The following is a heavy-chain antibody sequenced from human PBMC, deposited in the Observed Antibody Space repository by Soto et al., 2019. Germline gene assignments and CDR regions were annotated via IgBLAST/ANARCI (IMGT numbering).Heavy chain of an antibody. Sequence: EVQLLESGGGLVQPGGSLRLSCAASGFTFSSYAMSWVRQAPGKGLEWVSAISGSGGSTYYADSVKGRFTISRDNSKNTLYLQMNSRRGEDTAIYYCAKRTAVGSHFDLWGRGTLVTVSS. V-gene: IGHV3-23*01. CDR2: ISGSGGST. J-gene: IGHJ2*01. CDR1: GFTFSSYA. D-gene: IGHD6-13*01. CDR3: AKRTAVGSHFDL.